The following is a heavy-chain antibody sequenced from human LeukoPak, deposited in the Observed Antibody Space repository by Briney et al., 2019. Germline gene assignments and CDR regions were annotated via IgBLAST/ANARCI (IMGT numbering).Heavy chain of an antibody. CDR3: ASVGGGRYFDI. CDR1: GFTFSIYT. CDR2: ISSSGGTT. J-gene: IGHJ2*01. D-gene: IGHD3-10*01. V-gene: IGHV3-64*02. Sequence: GGSLRLSCAASGFTFSIYTILWVRQAPGKGLGYVSAISSSGGTTYYADSLKGRFTISRDNSRNTLYLQMGSLRTEDMAVYYCASVGGGRYFDIWGRGTLVTVSS.